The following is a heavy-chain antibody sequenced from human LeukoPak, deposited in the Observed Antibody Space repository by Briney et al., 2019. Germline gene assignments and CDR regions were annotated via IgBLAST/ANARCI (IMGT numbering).Heavy chain of an antibody. CDR1: GFTFSNYW. CDR3: ARRNVMDV. V-gene: IGHV3-7*03. J-gene: IGHJ6*02. CDR2: INRDGSER. Sequence: GGSLRLSCAASGFTFSNYWMTWVRQAPGKGLEWVANINRDGSERYYADSVKGRFTISRDDAKSSLYLQMNSLRAEDTAVYYCARRNVMDVWGQGTTVIVFS.